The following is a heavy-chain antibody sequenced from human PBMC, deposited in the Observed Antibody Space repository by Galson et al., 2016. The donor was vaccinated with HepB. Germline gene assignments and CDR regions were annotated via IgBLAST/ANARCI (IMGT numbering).Heavy chain of an antibody. CDR3: ALPYYYHSGSYRD. D-gene: IGHD3-10*01. V-gene: IGHV5-10-1*01. J-gene: IGHJ4*02. CDR1: GYTFTNYW. Sequence: QSGAEVKKPGESLRISCKGSGYTFTNYWIHWVRQMPGKGLEWMGKIDPGNANTNYSPSFQGHVTISVDKSISTAYLPWSSLKASDTAMYYCALPYYYHSGSYRDWGQGTLVTVSS. CDR2: IDPGNANT.